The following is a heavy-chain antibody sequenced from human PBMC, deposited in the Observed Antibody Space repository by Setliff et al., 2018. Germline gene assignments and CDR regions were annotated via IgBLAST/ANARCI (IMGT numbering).Heavy chain of an antibody. Sequence: ASVKVSCKVSGYTLTELSMHWVRQAPGKGLEWMGGFDPEDGETIYAQKFQGRVTMTEDTATDTAYMELSSLRSEDTAVYYCATERLLDYYGSGSYPSFDYWGQGTLVTVSS. CDR2: FDPEDGET. J-gene: IGHJ4*02. D-gene: IGHD3-10*01. V-gene: IGHV1-24*01. CDR1: GYTLTELS. CDR3: ATERLLDYYGSGSYPSFDY.